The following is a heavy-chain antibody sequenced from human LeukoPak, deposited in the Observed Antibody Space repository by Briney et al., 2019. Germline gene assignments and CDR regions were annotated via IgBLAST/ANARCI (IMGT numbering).Heavy chain of an antibody. CDR2: IFSNDEK. D-gene: IGHD2-15*01. J-gene: IGHJ5*02. Sequence: ESGPVLVKPTETLTLTCTVSGFSLSNARMGVSWIRQPPEKALEWLAHIFSNDEKSYSTSLKSRLTISKDTSKSQVVLTMTNMDPVDTATYYCARAIYCSAGSCYPNWFDPWGQGTLVTVSS. CDR3: ARAIYCSAGSCYPNWFDP. V-gene: IGHV2-26*01. CDR1: GFSLSNARMG.